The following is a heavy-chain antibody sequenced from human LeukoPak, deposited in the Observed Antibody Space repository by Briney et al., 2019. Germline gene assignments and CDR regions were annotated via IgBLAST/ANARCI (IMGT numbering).Heavy chain of an antibody. J-gene: IGHJ4*02. Sequence: GGSLRLSCAASGFTFSSYAMSWVRQAPGKGLEWVSAISGSGGSTYYADSVKGRFTISRGNSKDTLYLQMNSLRAEDTAVYYCAKVGIVVVPAAMLFDYWGQGTLVTVSS. V-gene: IGHV3-23*01. D-gene: IGHD2-2*03. CDR2: ISGSGGST. CDR1: GFTFSSYA. CDR3: AKVGIVVVPAAMLFDY.